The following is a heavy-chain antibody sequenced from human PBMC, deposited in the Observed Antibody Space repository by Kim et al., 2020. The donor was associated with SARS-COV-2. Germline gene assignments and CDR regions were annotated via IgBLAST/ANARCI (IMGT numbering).Heavy chain of an antibody. J-gene: IGHJ6*03. V-gene: IGHV3-66*01. CDR1: GFTVSSNY. CDR3: ARDRWMAGVWGYYTYYYYYYMDV. CDR2: IYSGGST. Sequence: GGSLRLSCAASGFTVSSNYMSWVRQAPGKGLEWVSVIYSGGSTYYADSVKGRFTISRDNSKNTQYLQMNSLRAEDTAVYYCARDRWMAGVWGYYTYYYYYYMDVWGKGTTVTVSS. D-gene: IGHD3-3*01.